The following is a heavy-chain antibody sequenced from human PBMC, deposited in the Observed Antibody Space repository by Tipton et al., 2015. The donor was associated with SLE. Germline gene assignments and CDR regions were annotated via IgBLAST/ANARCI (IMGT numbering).Heavy chain of an antibody. Sequence: QSGAEVKKPGASVKVSCKASGYTFTSYGISWVRQAPGQGLEWMGIINPSGGSTSYAQKLQGRVTMTRDTSTSTVYMELSSLRSEDTAVYYCAKESWRFNGYDGVDYWGQGTLVTVSS. D-gene: IGHD5-12*01. CDR1: GYTFTSYG. J-gene: IGHJ4*02. CDR3: AKESWRFNGYDGVDY. CDR2: INPSGGST. V-gene: IGHV1-46*01.